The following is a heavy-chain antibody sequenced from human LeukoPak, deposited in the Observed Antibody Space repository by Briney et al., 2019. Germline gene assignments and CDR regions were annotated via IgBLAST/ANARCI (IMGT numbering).Heavy chain of an antibody. CDR1: GYNFTDYA. J-gene: IGHJ6*03. CDR2: MNGGNGNT. Sequence: ASVKVSCKASGYNFTDYAIHWLRQAPGQRPEWMGWMNGGNGNTKYSQKFQGRITLIRDTSAATAYMELSSLRHDDLAVYYCARGRGTSGSNRDFYYYYYMDVWGKGTTVTVSS. V-gene: IGHV1-3*01. CDR3: ARGRGTSGSNRDFYYYYYMDV. D-gene: IGHD2-15*01.